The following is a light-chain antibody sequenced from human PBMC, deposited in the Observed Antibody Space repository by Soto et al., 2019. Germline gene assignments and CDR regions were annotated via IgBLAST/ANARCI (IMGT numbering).Light chain of an antibody. J-gene: IGKJ1*01. V-gene: IGKV1-5*01. CDR2: DAS. Sequence: DIQMTQSPSTLSASVGDRVTITCRASQSISSWLAWYQQKPGKAPKLLIYDASSLESGVPSRFSGSGPGTEFTLTISSLQPDDFATYYCQHYNSYSEAFGQGTKVELK. CDR1: QSISSW. CDR3: QHYNSYSEA.